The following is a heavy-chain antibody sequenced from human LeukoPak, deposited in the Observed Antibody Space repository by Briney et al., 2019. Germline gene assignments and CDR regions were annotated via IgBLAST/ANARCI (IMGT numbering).Heavy chain of an antibody. CDR2: ISSSGSTI. D-gene: IGHD5-12*01. V-gene: IGHV3-48*03. CDR3: ARGRYSGYDFDY. CDR1: GFTFSNYE. J-gene: IGHJ4*02. Sequence: GGSLRLSCAASGFTFSNYEMNWVRQAPGKGLEWVSYISSSGSTIYYADSVKGRFTISRDNAKTSLYLQMNSLRAEDTAIYYCARGRYSGYDFDYWGQGALVTVSS.